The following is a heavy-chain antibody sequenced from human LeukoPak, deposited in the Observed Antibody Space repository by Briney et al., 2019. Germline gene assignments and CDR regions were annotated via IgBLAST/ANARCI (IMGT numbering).Heavy chain of an antibody. CDR2: IYHSGST. V-gene: IGHV4-4*02. CDR1: GGSISSSNW. Sequence: SGTLSLTCAVSGGSISSSNWWSWVRQPPGKGLEWIGEIYHSGSTNYNPSLKSRLTISVDKSKNQFSLKLSSVTAADTAVYYCARSNGDYDILTGYLDWGQGTLVTVSS. CDR3: ARSNGDYDILTGYLD. J-gene: IGHJ4*02. D-gene: IGHD3-9*01.